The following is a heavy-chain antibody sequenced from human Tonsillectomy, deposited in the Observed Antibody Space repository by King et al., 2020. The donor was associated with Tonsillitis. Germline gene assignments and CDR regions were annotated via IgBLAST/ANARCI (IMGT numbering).Heavy chain of an antibody. CDR2: IKQDGSEK. CDR1: GFSFSSYW. J-gene: IGHJ5*02. D-gene: IGHD1-1*01. CDR3: ARPWVRNWFDP. V-gene: IGHV3-7*01. Sequence: VQLVESGGGLVQPGGSLRLSCAASGFSFSSYWMTWVRQAPGKGLEWVANIKQDGSEKYYLDSVKGRFTNPRDNAKNSLYLQMNSLGAEDTAGYYCARPWVRNWFDPWGQGTLVTVSS.